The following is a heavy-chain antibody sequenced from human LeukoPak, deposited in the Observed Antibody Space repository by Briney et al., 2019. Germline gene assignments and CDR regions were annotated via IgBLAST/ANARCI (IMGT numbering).Heavy chain of an antibody. CDR3: ARDVAPIDY. J-gene: IGHJ4*02. Sequence: SPRLSCAASGFTFSNYEMNWVRQAPGKGLEWVSYISSSGGTIYYADSVKGRFTISRDNAKNSLYLQMNSLRAEDTAVYYCARDVAPIDYWGQGTLVTVSS. CDR1: GFTFSNYE. V-gene: IGHV3-48*03. CDR2: ISSSGGTI.